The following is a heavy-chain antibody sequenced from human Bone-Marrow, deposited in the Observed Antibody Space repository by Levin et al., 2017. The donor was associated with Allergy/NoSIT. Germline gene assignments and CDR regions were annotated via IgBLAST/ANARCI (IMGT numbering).Heavy chain of an antibody. CDR3: ASLRDGYIY. D-gene: IGHD5-24*01. J-gene: IGHJ4*02. V-gene: IGHV1-69*02. CDR2: IVPIIDET. Sequence: GASVKVSCQTSGGTFSTYTINWVRQAPGQGFEWMGRIVPIIDETNYAQKFQDRVTITADKSTSTAYLDLSSLTSEDTAVIYCASLRDGYIYWGQGTRVTVSS. CDR1: GGTFSTYT.